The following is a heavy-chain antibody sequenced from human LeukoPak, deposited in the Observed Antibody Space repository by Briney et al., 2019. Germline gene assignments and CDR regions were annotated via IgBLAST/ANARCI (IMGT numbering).Heavy chain of an antibody. Sequence: PGGSLRLSCAASGFTISGYNMHWVRQAPGKGLEWVASISGGSNFIHYTDSVKGRLTISRNNAQNSVYLQMNSLRAEDTALYYWAKFGGKLLPLDCWGQGTRVTVSS. V-gene: IGHV3-21*01. CDR1: GFTISGYN. CDR2: ISGGSNFI. CDR3: AKFGGKLLPLDC. D-gene: IGHD3-16*01. J-gene: IGHJ4*02.